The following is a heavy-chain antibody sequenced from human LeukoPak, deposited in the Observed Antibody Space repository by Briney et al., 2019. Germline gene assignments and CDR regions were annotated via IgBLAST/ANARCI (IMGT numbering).Heavy chain of an antibody. D-gene: IGHD6-13*01. CDR3: ASGPYPAAGTDHQFDY. J-gene: IGHJ4*02. V-gene: IGHV4-59*01. CDR1: GGSISSYY. Sequence: SETLSLTCTVSGGSISSYYWSWIRQPPGQGLEWIGCIYYTGTTHYNPSLKSRVTISADTSKSQFSLKLNSVTAADTAVYFCASGPYPAAGTDHQFDYWGQGTLVTVSS. CDR2: IYYTGTT.